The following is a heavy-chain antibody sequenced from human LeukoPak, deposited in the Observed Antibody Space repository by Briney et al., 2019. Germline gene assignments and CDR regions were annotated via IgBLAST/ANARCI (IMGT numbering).Heavy chain of an antibody. CDR1: GFTVSTNY. V-gene: IGHV3-66*01. J-gene: IGHJ4*02. CDR3: TRDRSSMVRGNFFDY. D-gene: IGHD3-10*01. Sequence: GRSLRLSCAASGFTVSTNYMSWVRQAPGKGLEWVSLLYSGGDTTYADSVEGRFTISRDNSKNTVYLQMNSLRAEDTAIYYCTRDRSSMVRGNFFDYWGQGTLVTVSS. CDR2: LYSGGDT.